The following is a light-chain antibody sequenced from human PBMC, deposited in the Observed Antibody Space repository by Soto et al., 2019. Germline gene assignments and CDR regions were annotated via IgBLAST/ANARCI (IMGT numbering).Light chain of an antibody. CDR3: QQYGSSSWT. V-gene: IGKV3-20*01. CDR1: QSVSSSY. J-gene: IGKJ1*01. CDR2: GAS. Sequence: EIVLTQSPGTLSLSPGERATLSCRASQSVSSSYLAWYQQKPGEAPRLLIYGASSRGTVIPDRFSGSVSGTDFTLTISRLEPEDFAVYYCQQYGSSSWTFGQGTKVEIK.